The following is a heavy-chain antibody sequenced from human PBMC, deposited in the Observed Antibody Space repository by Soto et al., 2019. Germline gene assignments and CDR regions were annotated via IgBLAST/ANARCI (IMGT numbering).Heavy chain of an antibody. CDR3: ARAIGADFFDY. CDR1: GFTFSNYA. D-gene: IGHD6-25*01. V-gene: IGHV3-23*01. Sequence: GGSLRLSCIASGFTFSNYARSWVRQAPGKGLEWVSTISDNGANTFIGDSMKDHFDISRDNSKNTVFLHLSTVRAEDTAIYYCARAIGADFFDYWGQGTPVTVYS. J-gene: IGHJ4*02. CDR2: ISDNGANT.